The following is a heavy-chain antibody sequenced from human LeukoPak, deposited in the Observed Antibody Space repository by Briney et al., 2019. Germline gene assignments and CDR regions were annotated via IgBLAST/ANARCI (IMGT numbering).Heavy chain of an antibody. Sequence: GGSLRLSCAASGFTFSSYSMNWVRQAPGKGLEWVSSISSSSSYIYYADSVKGRFTISRDNAKNSLYLQMNSLKTEDTAVYYCSAAIYSDSGNWGQGTLVTVSS. CDR3: SAAIYSDSGN. V-gene: IGHV3-21*03. CDR2: ISSSSSYI. CDR1: GFTFSSYS. J-gene: IGHJ4*02. D-gene: IGHD4-11*01.